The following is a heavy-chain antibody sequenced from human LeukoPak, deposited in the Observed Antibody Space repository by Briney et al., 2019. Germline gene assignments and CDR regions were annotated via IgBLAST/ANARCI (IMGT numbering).Heavy chain of an antibody. CDR3: ARGTSGSYDY. V-gene: IGHV3-7*01. CDR1: GFTFSSYW. CDR2: INGDESEK. Sequence: PGGSLRLSCAASGFTFSSYWMSWARQAPGKGLEWVAIINGDESEKLYVDSVKGRFTISRDNAENSLYLQTNSLRAEDTAVYYCARGTSGSYDYWGQGTLVTVSS. J-gene: IGHJ4*02. D-gene: IGHD3-10*01.